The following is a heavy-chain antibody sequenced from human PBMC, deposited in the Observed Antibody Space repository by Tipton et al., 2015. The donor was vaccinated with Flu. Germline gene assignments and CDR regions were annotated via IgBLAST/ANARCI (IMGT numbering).Heavy chain of an antibody. CDR1: GGSISSYY. CDR3: ASLNMVRGVGYWFDP. V-gene: IGHV4-59*01. Sequence: GLVKPSETLSLTCTVSGGSISSYYWSWIRQPPGKGLEWIGYIYYSGSTNYNPSLKSRVTISVDTSKNQFSLKLSSVTAADTAVYYCASLNMVRGVGYWFDPWGQGTLVTVSS. J-gene: IGHJ5*02. D-gene: IGHD3-10*01. CDR2: IYYSGST.